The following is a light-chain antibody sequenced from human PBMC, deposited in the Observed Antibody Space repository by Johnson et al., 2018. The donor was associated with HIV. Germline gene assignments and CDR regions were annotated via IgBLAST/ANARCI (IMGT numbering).Light chain of an antibody. CDR1: SSNIGNNY. CDR2: ENN. Sequence: QAVLTQPPSVSAAPGQKVTISCSGSSSNIGNNYVSWYQQLPGTAPKLLIYENNKRPSGIPDRFSGSKSGTSATLGITGLQTGDEAAYYCVTWDNSLSAEVFGTGTKVTVL. V-gene: IGLV1-51*02. J-gene: IGLJ1*01. CDR3: VTWDNSLSAEV.